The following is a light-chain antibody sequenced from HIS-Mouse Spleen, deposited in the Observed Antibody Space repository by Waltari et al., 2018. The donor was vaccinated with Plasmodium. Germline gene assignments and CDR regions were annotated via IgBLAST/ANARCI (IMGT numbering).Light chain of an antibody. Sequence: SYELIQPPSVSVSPGQTDRITCSGDAWTKKYAYWYQQKSGQAPVLVIYEDSKRPSGIPERFSGSSSGTMATLTISGAQVEDEADYYCYSTDSSGNHRVFGGGTKLTVL. CDR1: AWTKKY. V-gene: IGLV3-10*01. CDR3: YSTDSSGNHRV. J-gene: IGLJ3*02. CDR2: EDS.